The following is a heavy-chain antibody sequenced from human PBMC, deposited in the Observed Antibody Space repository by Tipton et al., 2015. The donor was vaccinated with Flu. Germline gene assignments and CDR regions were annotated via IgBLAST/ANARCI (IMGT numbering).Heavy chain of an antibody. D-gene: IGHD6-19*01. CDR3: ARDISSGWLDY. J-gene: IGHJ4*02. CDR1: GFTFSSYW. Sequence: SLRLSCAASGFTFSSYWMSWVRQAPGKGLEWVAYIKQDGSEKYYVDSVKGRFTISRDNAKNSLYLQMNSLRAEDTAVYYCARDISSGWLDYWGQGTLVTVSS. V-gene: IGHV3-7*01. CDR2: IKQDGSEK.